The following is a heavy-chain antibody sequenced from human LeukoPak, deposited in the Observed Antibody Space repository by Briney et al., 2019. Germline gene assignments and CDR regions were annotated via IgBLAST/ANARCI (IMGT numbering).Heavy chain of an antibody. CDR1: GGSISSGGYS. CDR3: ASSYYDTFDY. CDR2: IYHSGST. V-gene: IGHV4-30-2*01. Sequence: SQTLSLTCAVSGGSISSGGYSWSWIRQPPGEGLEWIGYIYHSGSTYYNPSLKSRVTISVDRSKNQFSLKLSSVTAADTAVYYCASSYYDTFDYWGQGTLVTVSS. D-gene: IGHD3-9*01. J-gene: IGHJ4*02.